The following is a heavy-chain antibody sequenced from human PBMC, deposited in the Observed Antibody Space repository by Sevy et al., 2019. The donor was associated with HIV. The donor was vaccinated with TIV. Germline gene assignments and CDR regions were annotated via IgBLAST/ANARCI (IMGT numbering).Heavy chain of an antibody. D-gene: IGHD3-16*02. J-gene: IGHJ3*02. CDR3: VRGVGFVWGTYRSTHDAFDI. V-gene: IGHV1-46*01. Sequence: ASVKVSCKTSGYTFTGYYITWVRQAPGQGLQWMGIINPSGGYTSYAQNFQGRVTMTRDTSTNTVNMELSSLRPEDTAVYYCVRGVGFVWGTYRSTHDAFDIWGLGTMVTVSS. CDR2: INPSGGYT. CDR1: GYTFTGYY.